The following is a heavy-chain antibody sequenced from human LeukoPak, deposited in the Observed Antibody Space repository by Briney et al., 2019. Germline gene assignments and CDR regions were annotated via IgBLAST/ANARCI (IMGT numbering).Heavy chain of an antibody. J-gene: IGHJ5*02. Sequence: VASVKVSCKASGYTFTGYYMHWVRQAPGQGLEWMGWINPNSGGTNYAQKFQGRVTMTRDVSTSTVYMELSSLRSEDTAVYYCARANDYVFVWFDPWGQGTLVTVSS. V-gene: IGHV1-2*02. CDR3: ARANDYVFVWFDP. CDR1: GYTFTGYY. D-gene: IGHD3-16*01. CDR2: INPNSGGT.